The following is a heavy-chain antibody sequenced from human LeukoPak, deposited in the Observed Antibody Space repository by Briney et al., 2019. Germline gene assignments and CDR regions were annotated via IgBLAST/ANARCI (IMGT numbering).Heavy chain of an antibody. CDR2: ISYDGSNI. CDR1: GFTFSSYG. Sequence: GGSLRLSCAASGFTFSSYGIHWVRQAPGKGLEWVAVISYDGSNIYYVDSVKGRFTISRDNSKNTLYLQMNSLRGEDTAVYYCAKSFPNYDSSGYFDYWGQGTLVTVSS. J-gene: IGHJ4*02. CDR3: AKSFPNYDSSGYFDY. D-gene: IGHD4/OR15-4a*01. V-gene: IGHV3-30*18.